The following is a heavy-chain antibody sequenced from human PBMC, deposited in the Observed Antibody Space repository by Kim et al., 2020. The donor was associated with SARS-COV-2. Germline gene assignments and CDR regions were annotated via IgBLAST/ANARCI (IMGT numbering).Heavy chain of an antibody. V-gene: IGHV4-59*12. CDR3: ATYDSTNYLAF. D-gene: IGHD3-22*01. CDR2: ST. J-gene: IGHJ4*02. Sequence: STNYIPPLKSRVTISVNTSKNQFSLHLSSVTATDTAVYYCATYDSTNYLAFWGQGTLVTVSS.